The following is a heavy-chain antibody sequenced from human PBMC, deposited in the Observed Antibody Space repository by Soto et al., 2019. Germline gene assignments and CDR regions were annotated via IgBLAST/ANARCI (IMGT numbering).Heavy chain of an antibody. J-gene: IGHJ6*02. V-gene: IGHV1-69*13. Sequence: SVKVSCKASGCTFSSYAISWVRQAPGQGLEGMGGIIPVFGTANYAKKFQGRVTITADEYTSTAYMEMSSMRYEDTAVYDCASTWGLAAAGMVGYYYDYELDVWG. CDR2: IIPVFGTA. D-gene: IGHD6-13*01. CDR3: ASTWGLAAAGMVGYYYDYELDV. CDR1: GCTFSSYA.